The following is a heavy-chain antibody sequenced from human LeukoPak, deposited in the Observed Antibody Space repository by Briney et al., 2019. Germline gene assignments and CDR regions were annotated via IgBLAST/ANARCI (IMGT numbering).Heavy chain of an antibody. D-gene: IGHD6-19*01. CDR2: IYSGGGT. CDR1: GFTVSTYY. V-gene: IGHV3-66*01. CDR3: VRASQWLAFDN. Sequence: GGSLRLSCAASGFTVSTYYMSWVRQAPGKGLEWVSLIYSGGGTYYADSVKGRFTISRDNSKNTLYLQMNSLKAEDTAVYFCVRASQWLAFDNWGQGTLVTVSS. J-gene: IGHJ4*02.